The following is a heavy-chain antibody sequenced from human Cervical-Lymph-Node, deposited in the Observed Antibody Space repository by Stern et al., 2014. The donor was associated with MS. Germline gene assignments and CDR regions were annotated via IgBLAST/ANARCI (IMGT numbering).Heavy chain of an antibody. D-gene: IGHD1/OR15-1a*01. Sequence: EVQLVESGGGLVQPGGSLRLACASSGFSFSHYAMTWVRQAPGKGLEWVSGISAIGTYTNYVHSVKGRFTVSRDRDTLYLHMTSLRAEDTALYFCAKDGLVTEFGTVTDVFDLWGQGTMVTVSS. CDR1: GFSFSHYA. V-gene: IGHV3-23*04. J-gene: IGHJ3*01. CDR2: ISAIGTYT. CDR3: AKDGLVTEFGTVTDVFDL.